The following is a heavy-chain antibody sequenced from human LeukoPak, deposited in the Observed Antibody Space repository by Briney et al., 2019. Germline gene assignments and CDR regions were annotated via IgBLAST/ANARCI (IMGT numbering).Heavy chain of an antibody. V-gene: IGHV4-34*01. Sequence: TSETLSLTCAVYGGSFSGYYWSWIRQPPGKGLEWIGEINHSGSTNYNPSLKSRVTISVDTSKNQFSLKLSSVTAADTAVYYCARPTYGSGSYSNWGQGTLVTVSS. CDR3: ARPTYGSGSYSN. J-gene: IGHJ4*02. CDR1: GGSFSGYY. D-gene: IGHD3-10*01. CDR2: INHSGST.